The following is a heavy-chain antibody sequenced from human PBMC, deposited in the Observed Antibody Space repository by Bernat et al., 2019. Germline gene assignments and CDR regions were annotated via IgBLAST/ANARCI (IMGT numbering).Heavy chain of an antibody. CDR2: ISWNSGSI. J-gene: IGHJ4*02. D-gene: IGHD6-13*01. Sequence: EVQLVESGGGLVQPGRSLRLSCAASGFTFDDYAMHWVRQAPGKGLEWVSGISWNSGSIGYADSVKGRFTISRDNAKNSLYLQMNSLRAEDTALYYCAKDFHAGYDYWGQGTLVTVSS. CDR1: GFTFDDYA. CDR3: AKDFHAGYDY. V-gene: IGHV3-9*01.